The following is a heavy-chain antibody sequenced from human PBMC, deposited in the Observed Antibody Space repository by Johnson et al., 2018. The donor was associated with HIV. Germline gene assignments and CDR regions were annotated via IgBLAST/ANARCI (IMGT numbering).Heavy chain of an antibody. D-gene: IGHD6-13*01. CDR1: GFTFSNAW. CDR3: TTGQLGGASDI. V-gene: IGHV3-15*01. J-gene: IGHJ3*02. Sequence: VQLVESGGGLVKPGESLRLSCAASGFTFSNAWMHWVRQAPGKGLEWVGRIKSKTDGGTTDYAAPVKGRFTISRDDSKNTLYLQMNSLKIEDTAVYYCTTGQLGGASDIWGQGTMVTVSS. CDR2: IKSKTDGGTT.